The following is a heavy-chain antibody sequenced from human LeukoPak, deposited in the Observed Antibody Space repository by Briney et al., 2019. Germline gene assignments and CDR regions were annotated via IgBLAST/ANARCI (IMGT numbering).Heavy chain of an antibody. CDR3: ARHFYYYGRCDY. J-gene: IGHJ4*02. CDR2: IYTSGST. D-gene: IGHD3-10*01. Sequence: SETLSLTCTVSGGSISGYYWSWIRQPPGKGLEWIGYIYTSGSTNYNPSLKSRVIISVDTSKNQFSLNLTSVGAADTAVYYCARHFYYYGRCDYWGQGTLVTVSS. V-gene: IGHV4-4*09. CDR1: GGSISGYY.